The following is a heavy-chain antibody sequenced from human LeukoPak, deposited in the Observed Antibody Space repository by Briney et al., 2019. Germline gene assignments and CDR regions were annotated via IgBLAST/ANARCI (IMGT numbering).Heavy chain of an antibody. Sequence: GGSLRLSCAASGFTFSNAWMSWVRQAPGKGLEWVGRIKSKTDGETTDYAAPVKGRFTISRDDSKNTLYLQMNSLKTEDTAVYYCAKQLVAYWGQGTLVTVSS. V-gene: IGHV3-15*01. CDR1: GFTFSNAW. CDR3: AKQLVAY. D-gene: IGHD6-6*01. CDR2: IKSKTDGETT. J-gene: IGHJ4*02.